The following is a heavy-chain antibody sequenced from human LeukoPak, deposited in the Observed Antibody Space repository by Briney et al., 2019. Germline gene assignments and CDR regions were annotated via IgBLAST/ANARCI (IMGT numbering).Heavy chain of an antibody. D-gene: IGHD2-15*01. CDR1: GYTFTSYG. CDR2: ISAYNGNT. V-gene: IGHV1-18*01. J-gene: IGHJ4*02. Sequence: ASVTVSCKASGYTFTSYGISWVRQAPGQGLEWMGWISAYNGNTNYAQKLQGRVTMTTDTSTSTAYMELRSLRSDDTAVYYCARELKEDCSGGSCYFDYWGQGTLVTVSS. CDR3: ARELKEDCSGGSCYFDY.